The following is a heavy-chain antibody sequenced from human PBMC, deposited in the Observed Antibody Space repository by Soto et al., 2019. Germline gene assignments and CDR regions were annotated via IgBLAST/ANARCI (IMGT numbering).Heavy chain of an antibody. J-gene: IGHJ4*02. D-gene: IGHD2-15*01. CDR1: GGSINSGGHY. CDR2: IYYSGST. CDR3: ARGRGYCSGGSCFEFDY. Sequence: QVQLQESGPGLVKPSQTLSLTCTVSGGSINSGGHYWSWIRQHPGKGLEWIGYIYYSGSTYYNPSLKSRVTMSVETSKNQFYLKLSSVTAADTAVYYCARGRGYCSGGSCFEFDYWGQGTLVTVSS. V-gene: IGHV4-31*03.